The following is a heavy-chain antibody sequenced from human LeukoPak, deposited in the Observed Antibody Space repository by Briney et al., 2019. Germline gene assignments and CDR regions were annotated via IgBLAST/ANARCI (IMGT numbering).Heavy chain of an antibody. J-gene: IGHJ4*02. CDR1: GGSISSSSYY. V-gene: IGHV4-39*01. CDR3: ARHPAGGSGSYYY. CDR2: IYYSGST. Sequence: SETLSLTCTVSGGSISSSSYYWGWIRQPPGKGLEWIGSIYYSGSTYYNPSLKSRVTISVDTSKNQFSLKLSSVTAADTAAYYCARHPAGGSGSYYYWGQGTLVTVSS. D-gene: IGHD1-26*01.